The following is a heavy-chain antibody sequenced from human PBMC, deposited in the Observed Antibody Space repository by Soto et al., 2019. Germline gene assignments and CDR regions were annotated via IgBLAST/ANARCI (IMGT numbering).Heavy chain of an antibody. CDR1: GHTFITYF. Sequence: QLQLVQSGAQVTKPGASVKVSCRISGHTFITYFIHWVRQAPGQGLEWMGWIDPKSGGTTYEQKFRGRVTMTRDTSINTAYMDLNRLTSDDTAMYYCARVSVDVPEWGQGTLITVSS. J-gene: IGHJ4*02. CDR3: ARVSVDVPE. V-gene: IGHV1-2*02. D-gene: IGHD5-12*01. CDR2: IDPKSGGT.